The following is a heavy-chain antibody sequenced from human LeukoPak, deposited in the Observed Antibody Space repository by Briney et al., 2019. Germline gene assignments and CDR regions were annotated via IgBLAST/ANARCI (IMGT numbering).Heavy chain of an antibody. D-gene: IGHD6-19*01. Sequence: GGSLRLSCAASGFTVSSNYMSWVRQAPGKGLEWVAFIRYDGSNKYYADSVKGRFTISRDNSKNTLYLQMNSLRAEDTAVYYCAKVLGPYSSRTYFDYWGQGTLVTVSS. CDR1: GFTVSSNY. CDR2: IRYDGSNK. J-gene: IGHJ4*02. V-gene: IGHV3-30*02. CDR3: AKVLGPYSSRTYFDY.